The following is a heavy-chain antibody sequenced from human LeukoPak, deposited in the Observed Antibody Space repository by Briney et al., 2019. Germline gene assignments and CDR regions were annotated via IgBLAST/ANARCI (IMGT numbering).Heavy chain of an antibody. CDR1: GFTVSSNY. D-gene: IGHD3-10*01. CDR2: IYSGGST. CDR3: ARDGLRGLYGSGPFSYDY. Sequence: GGSLRLSCAASGFTVSSNYMSWVRQAPGKGLEWVSVIYSGGSTYYADSVKGRFTISRDNSKNTLYLQMNSLRAEDTAVYYCARDGLRGLYGSGPFSYDYWGQGTLVTVSS. V-gene: IGHV3-66*01. J-gene: IGHJ4*02.